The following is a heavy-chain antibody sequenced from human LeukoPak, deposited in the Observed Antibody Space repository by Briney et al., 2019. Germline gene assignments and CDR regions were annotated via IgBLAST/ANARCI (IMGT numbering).Heavy chain of an antibody. Sequence: GGSLRLSCAASGFTFSSYSMNWVRQAPGKGLEWVSSISSSSSYIYYADSVKGRFTISRDNSKNTLYLQMGSLRAEDMAVYYCAREDKDFWSGYYGGSGGYYMDVWGKGTTVTVSS. D-gene: IGHD3-3*01. CDR1: GFTFSSYS. J-gene: IGHJ6*03. CDR3: AREDKDFWSGYYGGSGGYYMDV. CDR2: ISSSSSYI. V-gene: IGHV3-21*01.